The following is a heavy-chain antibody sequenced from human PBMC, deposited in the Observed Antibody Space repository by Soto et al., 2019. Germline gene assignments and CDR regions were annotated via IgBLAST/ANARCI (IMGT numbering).Heavy chain of an antibody. CDR2: ISGSGGHT. CDR3: AKNNGWDGKSDAFDL. V-gene: IGHV3-23*01. J-gene: IGHJ3*01. Sequence: EVQLLESGGGLVQPGGSLRLSCAASGFSFSSFALTWVRQAPGKGLEWVSAISGSGGHTYYADSVTGRFTISRDNSNNTLYLQINSLRAEDTALYYCAKNNGWDGKSDAFDLWGQGTMVTVSS. CDR1: GFSFSSFA. D-gene: IGHD6-19*01.